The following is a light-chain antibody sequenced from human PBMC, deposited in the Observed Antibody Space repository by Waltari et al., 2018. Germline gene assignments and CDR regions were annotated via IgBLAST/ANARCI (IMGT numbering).Light chain of an antibody. J-gene: IGLJ3*02. Sequence: QSVLTQPPSASGTPGLRVSISCSGSSSNIGANSVYWYQQLPGEAPKLLICKDEQRAAGVPDRFSGAKAGTSASLAISGLRSADEADYYCAAWDDSLSGRVFGGGTKLTVL. CDR3: AAWDDSLSGRV. V-gene: IGLV1-47*01. CDR1: SSNIGANS. CDR2: KDE.